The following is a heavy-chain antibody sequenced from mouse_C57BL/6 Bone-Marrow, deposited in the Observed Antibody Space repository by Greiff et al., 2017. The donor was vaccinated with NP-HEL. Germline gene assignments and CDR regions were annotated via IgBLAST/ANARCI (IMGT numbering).Heavy chain of an antibody. V-gene: IGHV1-59*01. Sequence: QVQLQQSGAELVRPGTSVKLSCKASGYTFTSYWMHWVKQRPGQGLEWIGVIDPSDSYTNYNQKFKGKATLTVDTSSSTAYIHLSSLTSEDSAGYDCAREGLRRFAYWGQGTLVAVSA. D-gene: IGHD2-4*01. J-gene: IGHJ3*01. CDR2: IDPSDSYT. CDR3: AREGLRRFAY. CDR1: GYTFTSYW.